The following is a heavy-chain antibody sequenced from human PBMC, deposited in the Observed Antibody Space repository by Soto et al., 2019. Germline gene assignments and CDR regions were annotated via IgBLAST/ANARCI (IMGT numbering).Heavy chain of an antibody. CDR3: ARGSGHNSYYMDV. CDR1: RFTFNAYG. J-gene: IGHJ6*03. V-gene: IGHV3-33*01. CDR2: IWYDGKNK. Sequence: QVQVVESGGGVVQPGRSLTLSCAASRFTFNAYGMHWVRQAPGKGLEWVAVIWYDGKNKNYADSVKGRFTISRDNSKNTLYLQMNSLSPEDTAVYYCARGSGHNSYYMDVWGKGTTVTVSS.